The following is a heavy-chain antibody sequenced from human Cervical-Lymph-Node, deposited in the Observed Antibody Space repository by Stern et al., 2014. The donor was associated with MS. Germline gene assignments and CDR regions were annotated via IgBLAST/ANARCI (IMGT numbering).Heavy chain of an antibody. CDR3: ARGNWNYEGMGY. D-gene: IGHD1-7*01. V-gene: IGHV3-30*04. CDR1: GFTFSDYP. Sequence: VQLVESGGGVVQPGRSLRLSCAASGFTFSDYPMHWVRQTPGKGLEWVAVISYVETDKFYADSVKGRFTISRDNSKNTLFLQMSSLTAEDTALYYCARGNWNYEGMGYWGQGTLVTVSS. CDR2: ISYVETDK. J-gene: IGHJ4*02.